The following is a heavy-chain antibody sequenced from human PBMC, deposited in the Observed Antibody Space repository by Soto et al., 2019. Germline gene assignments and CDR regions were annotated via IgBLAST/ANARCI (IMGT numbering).Heavy chain of an antibody. CDR2: IIPIFGTA. J-gene: IGHJ5*02. CDR3: AGASISALPDRVRSSFDP. Sequence: QVQLVQSGAEVKKPGSSVKVSCKASGVTFSSYAISWVRQAPGQGLEWMGGIIPIFGTANYAQKFQGRVTITADKSTSTAYMEMSSLRSEDRAGYYCAGASISALPDRVRSSFDPWGQGTLVTVSS. V-gene: IGHV1-69*06. D-gene: IGHD6-6*01. CDR1: GVTFSSYA.